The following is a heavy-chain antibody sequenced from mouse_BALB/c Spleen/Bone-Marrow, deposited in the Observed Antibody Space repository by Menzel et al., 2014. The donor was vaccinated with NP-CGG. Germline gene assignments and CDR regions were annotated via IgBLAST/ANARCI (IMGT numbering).Heavy chain of an antibody. CDR3: ARHGDNYVFDY. CDR2: VSSGGSFT. V-gene: IGHV5-9-3*01. Sequence: EVQVVESGGGLMSPGGSLKLSCAASGFTFSNYAMSWVRQTPEKRLEWVATVSSGGSFTYYPDSVKGRFTISRDSAKNTLYLQMSSLRSEDTAMYYCARHGDNYVFDYWGQGTTLTVSS. CDR1: GFTFSNYA. J-gene: IGHJ2*01. D-gene: IGHD1-3*01.